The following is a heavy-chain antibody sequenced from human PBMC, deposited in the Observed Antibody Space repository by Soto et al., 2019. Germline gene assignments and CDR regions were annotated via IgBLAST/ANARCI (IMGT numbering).Heavy chain of an antibody. CDR3: ARNFPYGGNSYWYFDL. J-gene: IGHJ2*01. CDR1: GYTFTSYA. V-gene: IGHV1-3*01. D-gene: IGHD4-17*01. Sequence: GASVKVSCKASGYTFTSYAMHWVRQAPGQRLEWMGWINAGNGNTKYSQKFQGRVTITRDTSASTAYMELSSLRSEDTVVYYCARNFPYGGNSYWYFDLWGRGTLVTVSS. CDR2: INAGNGNT.